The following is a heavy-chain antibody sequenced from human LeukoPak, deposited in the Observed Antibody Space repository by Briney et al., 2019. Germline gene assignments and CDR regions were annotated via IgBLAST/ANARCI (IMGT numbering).Heavy chain of an antibody. D-gene: IGHD3-10*01. CDR2: IISNGGST. CDR3: AREGSGSYGYYYYYMDV. V-gene: IGHV3-64*01. CDR1: GFTFSSYA. J-gene: IGHJ6*03. Sequence: GGSLRLSCAASGFTFSSYAMHWVRQAPGKGLEYVSAIISNGGSTYYANSVKGRFTISRDNSKNTLYLQMGSLRAEDMAVYYCAREGSGSYGYYYYYMDVWGKGTTVTVSS.